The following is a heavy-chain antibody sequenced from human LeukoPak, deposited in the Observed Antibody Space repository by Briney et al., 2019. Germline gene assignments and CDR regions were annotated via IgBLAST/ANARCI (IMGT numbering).Heavy chain of an antibody. CDR3: ASSVGATRRYDY. D-gene: IGHD1-26*01. Sequence: SVKVSCTASGGTFSSYAISWVRQAPGQGLEWMGGIIPIFGTANYAQKFQGRVTITADESTSTAYMELSSLRSEDTAVYYCASSVGATRRYDYWGQGTLVTVSS. CDR2: IIPIFGTA. V-gene: IGHV1-69*13. J-gene: IGHJ4*02. CDR1: GGTFSSYA.